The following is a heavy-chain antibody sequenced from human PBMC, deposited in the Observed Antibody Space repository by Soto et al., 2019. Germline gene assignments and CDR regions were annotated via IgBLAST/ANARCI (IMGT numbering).Heavy chain of an antibody. CDR2: IDPSDSYT. V-gene: IGHV5-10-1*01. J-gene: IGHJ6*02. D-gene: IGHD6-13*01. Sequence: GESLKISCKGSGYSFTSYWISWVRQMPGKGLEWMGRIDPSDSYTNYSPSFQGHVTISADKSISTAYLQWSSLKASDTAMYYCARRSSSWSEYYYYGMDVWPQGTPVTVSS. CDR3: ARRSSSWSEYYYYGMDV. CDR1: GYSFTSYW.